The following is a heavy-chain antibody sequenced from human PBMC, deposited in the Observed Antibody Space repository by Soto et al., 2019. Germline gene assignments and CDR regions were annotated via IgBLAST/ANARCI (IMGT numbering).Heavy chain of an antibody. D-gene: IGHD6-19*01. J-gene: IGHJ4*02. V-gene: IGHV1-2*05. CDR2: INPNSGGT. CDR1: GYTFTGYY. CDR3: AAIIAVTGKGFDY. Sequence: GASVKVSCKTSGYTFTGYYIHWVRQAPGQGLEWMGRINPNSGGTNYAQKFQGWVTMTSNTTISTAYMELTRLKSDDTVLFYCAAIIAVTGKGFDYWGQGTLVTVSS.